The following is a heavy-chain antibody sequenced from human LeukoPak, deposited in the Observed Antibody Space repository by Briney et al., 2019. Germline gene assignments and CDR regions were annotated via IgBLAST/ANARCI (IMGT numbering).Heavy chain of an antibody. V-gene: IGHV3-43D*03. CDR1: GFTFDDYA. Sequence: GGSLGLSCAASGFTFDDYAMHWVRQAPGKGLEWVSLISWDGGSTYYADSVKGRFTISRDNSKNSLYLQMNSLRAEDTALYYCAKDGPRVAVAGYYYYYMDVWGKRTTVTVSS. J-gene: IGHJ6*03. CDR2: ISWDGGST. D-gene: IGHD6-19*01. CDR3: AKDGPRVAVAGYYYYYMDV.